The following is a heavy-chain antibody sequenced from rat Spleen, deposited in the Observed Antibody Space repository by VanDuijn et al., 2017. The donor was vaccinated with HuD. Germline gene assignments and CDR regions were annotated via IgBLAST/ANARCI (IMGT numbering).Heavy chain of an antibody. CDR3: ARQDTSGYSNWFAY. D-gene: IGHD4-3*01. J-gene: IGHJ3*01. CDR1: GFTFSDYY. CDR2: ISSDGGST. Sequence: EVQLVESGGGSVQPGRSLKLSCAASGFTFSDYYMAWVRQAPTKGLEWVATISSDGGSTYYRDSVKGRFTISRDNSKSTLYLQVDSLRSEDTATYYCARQDTSGYSNWFAYWGQGTLVTVSS. V-gene: IGHV5-7*01.